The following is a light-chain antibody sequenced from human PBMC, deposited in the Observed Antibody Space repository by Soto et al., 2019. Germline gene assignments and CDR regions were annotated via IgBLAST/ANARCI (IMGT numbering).Light chain of an antibody. CDR3: PQYFSCPLT. Sequence: AIRMTQSPSSFSASTGDRVTITCRASQGISSHLAWYQVKPGKAPRLLIYTASYLESGVPSRFSGSRSGTAFTLTITSLQSEELEAYYCPQYFSCPLTFGGGTKVEIK. CDR1: QGISSH. V-gene: IGKV1-8*01. CDR2: TAS. J-gene: IGKJ4*01.